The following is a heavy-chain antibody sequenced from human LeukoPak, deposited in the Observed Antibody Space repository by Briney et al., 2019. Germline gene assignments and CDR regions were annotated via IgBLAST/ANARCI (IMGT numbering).Heavy chain of an antibody. CDR3: ARDSPYCSSTSCVGDAIDI. D-gene: IGHD2-2*01. CDR1: GFTFSRNW. V-gene: IGHV3-7*03. Sequence: GGSLRLSCAASGFTFSRNWMSWVRQAPGKGLEWVANIKQDGSEKNYVDSVKGRFTISRDNAKNSLYLQMNSLRAEDTAVYYCARDSPYCSSTSCVGDAIDIWGQGTMVTVSS. CDR2: IKQDGSEK. J-gene: IGHJ3*02.